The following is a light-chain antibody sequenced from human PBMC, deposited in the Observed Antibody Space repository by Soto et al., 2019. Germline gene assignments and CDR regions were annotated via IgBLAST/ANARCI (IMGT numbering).Light chain of an antibody. CDR3: QQYSIWPRT. V-gene: IGKV3-15*01. Sequence: EIGITQSPATLSVSPGERATLSCRASQSVSSNLAWYQQKPGQAPRLLIYGTFTRATGIPARFSGSVSGTEFTLTISSLQSEDFAIYYCQQYSIWPRTFGQGTKVDIK. J-gene: IGKJ1*01. CDR1: QSVSSN. CDR2: GTF.